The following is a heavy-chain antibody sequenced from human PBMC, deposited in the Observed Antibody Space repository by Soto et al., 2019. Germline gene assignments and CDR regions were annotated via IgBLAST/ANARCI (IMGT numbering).Heavy chain of an antibody. CDR3: ARMSSGSSYFDY. CDR1: SGSISSTNW. Sequence: QVQLQESGPGLVKPSGTLSLTCAVSSGSISSTNWWIWVRQPPGKGLEWIGEIYHSGSTTYNPSLKSRVTILVDKSMNQFSLNLSSVTAADTAFYYCARMSSGSSYFDYWGQGTLVTVSS. V-gene: IGHV4-4*02. CDR2: IYHSGST. D-gene: IGHD6-6*01. J-gene: IGHJ4*02.